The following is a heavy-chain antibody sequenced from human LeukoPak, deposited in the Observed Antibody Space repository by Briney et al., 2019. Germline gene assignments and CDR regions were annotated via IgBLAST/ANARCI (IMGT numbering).Heavy chain of an antibody. V-gene: IGHV5-51*01. CDR3: ARRARGGYDSSGYYYYYYYMDV. J-gene: IGHJ6*03. CDR1: GYSFTSYW. CDR2: IYSGDSDT. D-gene: IGHD3-22*01. Sequence: GESLKISCKGSGYSFTSYWIGWVRQMPGKGLEWMGIIYSGDSDTRYSPSFQGQVTISADKSISTAYLQWSSLKASDTAMYYCARRARGGYDSSGYYYYYYYMDVWGKGTTVTVSS.